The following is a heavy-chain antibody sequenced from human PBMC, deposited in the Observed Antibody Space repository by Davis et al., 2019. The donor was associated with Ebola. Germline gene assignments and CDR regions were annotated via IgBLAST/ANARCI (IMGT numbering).Heavy chain of an antibody. CDR3: ARAYYYDSSGYYDYYYGMDV. CDR1: GFTFSSYG. J-gene: IGHJ6*02. D-gene: IGHD3-22*01. V-gene: IGHV3-33*08. Sequence: PGGSLRLSCAASGFTFSSYGMHWVRQAPGKGLEWVAVIWYDGSNKYYADSVKGRFTISRDNSKNTLYLQMNSLRAEDTAVYYCARAYYYDSSGYYDYYYGMDVWGQGTTVTVSS. CDR2: IWYDGSNK.